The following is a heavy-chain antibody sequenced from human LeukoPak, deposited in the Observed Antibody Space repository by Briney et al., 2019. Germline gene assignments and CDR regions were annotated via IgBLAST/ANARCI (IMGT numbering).Heavy chain of an antibody. V-gene: IGHV3-23*01. CDR1: GFTFSSYA. J-gene: IGHJ4*02. CDR2: ISGSGGST. CDR3: AKDRGDSSGWYYGGYYFDY. Sequence: GESLKISCAASGFTFSSYAMSWVRQAPGKGLEWVSAISGSGGSTYYADSVKGRFTISRDNSKNTLYLQMNSLRAEDTAVYYCAKDRGDSSGWYYGGYYFDYWGQGTLVTVSS. D-gene: IGHD6-19*01.